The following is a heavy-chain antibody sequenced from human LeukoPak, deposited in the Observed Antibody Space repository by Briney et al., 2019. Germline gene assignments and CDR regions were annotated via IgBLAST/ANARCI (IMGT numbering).Heavy chain of an antibody. Sequence: GGSLRLSCAASGFTFSNYGMHWVRQAPGKGLERVAIISYDGSNKYYTDPVKGRFTISRDNSKNTLYLQMNSLRAEDTAVYYCAKVSLRWWGYVDYWGQGTLVTVSS. CDR3: AKVSLRWWGYVDY. CDR2: ISYDGSNK. CDR1: GFTFSNYG. V-gene: IGHV3-30*18. J-gene: IGHJ4*02. D-gene: IGHD4-23*01.